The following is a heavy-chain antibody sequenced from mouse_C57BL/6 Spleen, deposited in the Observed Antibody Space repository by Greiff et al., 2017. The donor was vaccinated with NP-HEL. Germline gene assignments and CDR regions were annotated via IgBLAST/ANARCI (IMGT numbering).Heavy chain of an antibody. CDR1: GFTFSSYA. J-gene: IGHJ4*01. Sequence: EVKLVESGGGLVKPGGSLKLSCAASGFTFSSYAMSWVRQTPEKRLEWVATISDGGSYTYYPDNVKGRFTISRDNAKNNLYLQMSHLKSEDTAMYYCARERERVLRGKLGAMDYWGQGTSVTVSS. CDR2: ISDGGSYT. CDR3: ARERERVLRGKLGAMDY. D-gene: IGHD2-1*01. V-gene: IGHV5-4*01.